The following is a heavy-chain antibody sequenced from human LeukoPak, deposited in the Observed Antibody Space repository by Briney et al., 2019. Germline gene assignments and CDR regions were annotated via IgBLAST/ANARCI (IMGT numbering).Heavy chain of an antibody. J-gene: IGHJ2*01. CDR1: GGSISSYY. CDR2: IYYSGST. V-gene: IGHV4-59*01. Sequence: PSETLSLTCTVSGGSISSYYWNWIRQPSGKGLEWIGYIYYSGSTNYNPSLRSRVTISVDTSKNQFSLRLSSVTAADTAVYYCASDSIPSSYCYFDHWGRGTLVTVSS. CDR3: ASDSIPSSYCYFDH.